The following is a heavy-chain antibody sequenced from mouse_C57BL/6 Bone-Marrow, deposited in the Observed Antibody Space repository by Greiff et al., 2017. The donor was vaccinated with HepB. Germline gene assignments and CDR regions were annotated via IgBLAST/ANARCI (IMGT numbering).Heavy chain of an antibody. CDR2: IYPGDGDT. CDR3: ARSSSESGFAY. J-gene: IGHJ3*01. V-gene: IGHV1-82*01. CDR1: GYAFSSSW. Sequence: QVQLKESGPELVKPGASVKISCKASGYAFSSSWMNWVKQRPGKGLEWIGRIYPGDGDTNYNGKFKGKATLTADKSSSTAYMQLSSLTSEDSAVYFCARSSSESGFAYWGQGTVVTVSA. D-gene: IGHD1-1*01.